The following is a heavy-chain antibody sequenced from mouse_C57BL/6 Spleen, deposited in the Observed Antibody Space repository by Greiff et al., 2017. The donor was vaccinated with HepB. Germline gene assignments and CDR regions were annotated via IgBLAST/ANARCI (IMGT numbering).Heavy chain of an antibody. D-gene: IGHD1-1*01. CDR1: GYTFTDYE. Sequence: QVQLQQSGAELVRPGASVTLSCKASGYTFTDYEMHWVKQTPVHGLEWIGAIDPETGGTAYNQKFKGKAILTADKSSRTAYMELRSLTSEDSAVYYCTRSPRRGRSSRDFGVWGAVATVSVS. J-gene: IGHJ1*02. CDR3: TRSPRRGRSSRDFGV. V-gene: IGHV1-15*01. CDR2: IDPETGGT.